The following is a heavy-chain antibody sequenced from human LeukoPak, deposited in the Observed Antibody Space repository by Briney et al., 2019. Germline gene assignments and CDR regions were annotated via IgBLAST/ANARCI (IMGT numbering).Heavy chain of an antibody. D-gene: IGHD1-26*01. Sequence: SETLSLTCAVYGGSFSGYIWGWIRQPPGKGLEWIGEINHSGSTNYNPSLKSRVTISVDTSKNQFSLKLSSVTAADTAVYYCASMGATRSYWGQGTLVTVSS. V-gene: IGHV4-34*01. CDR2: INHSGST. CDR3: ASMGATRSY. CDR1: GGSFSGYI. J-gene: IGHJ4*02.